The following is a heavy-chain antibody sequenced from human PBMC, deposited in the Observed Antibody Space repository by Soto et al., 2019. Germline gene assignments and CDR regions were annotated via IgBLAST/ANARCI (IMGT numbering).Heavy chain of an antibody. J-gene: IGHJ6*02. CDR3: ARSQGSSTSLEIYYYYYYGMDV. Sequence: QVQLVQSGAEVKKPGSSVKVSCKASGGTFGSYAISWVRQAPGQGLEWMGGLIPIPGTANYAQKVQGRVPIAADESTSTAYMELSSLRSEDKAVYYCARSQGSSTSLEIYYYYYYGMDVWGQGTTVTVSS. D-gene: IGHD2-2*01. CDR2: LIPIPGTA. CDR1: GGTFGSYA. V-gene: IGHV1-69*01.